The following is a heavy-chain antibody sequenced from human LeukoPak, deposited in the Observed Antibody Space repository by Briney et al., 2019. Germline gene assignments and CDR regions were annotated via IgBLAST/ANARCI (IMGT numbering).Heavy chain of an antibody. CDR2: INPNSGGT. D-gene: IGHD2-8*01. J-gene: IGHJ4*02. Sequence: GASVKVSCKASGYTFTGYYMHWVRQAPGQGLEWMGWINPNSGGTNYAQKLQGRVTMTTDTSTSTAYMELRSLRSDDTAVYYCARVGTKTGEIDYWGQGTLVTVSS. CDR1: GYTFTGYY. CDR3: ARVGTKTGEIDY. V-gene: IGHV1-2*02.